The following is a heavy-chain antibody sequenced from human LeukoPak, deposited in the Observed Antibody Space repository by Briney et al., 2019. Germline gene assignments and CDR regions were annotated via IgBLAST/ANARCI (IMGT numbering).Heavy chain of an antibody. J-gene: IGHJ4*02. CDR3: ARDWVNYEGLDY. D-gene: IGHD3-22*01. V-gene: IGHV3-21*01. CDR1: GFTFSSYS. CDR2: ISSSSSYI. Sequence: PGGSLRLSCAASGFTFSSYSMNWVRQAPGKWLEWVSSISSSSSYIYYADSVKGRFTISRDNAKNSLYLQMNSLRAEDTAVYFCARDWVNYEGLDYWGQGTLVTVSS.